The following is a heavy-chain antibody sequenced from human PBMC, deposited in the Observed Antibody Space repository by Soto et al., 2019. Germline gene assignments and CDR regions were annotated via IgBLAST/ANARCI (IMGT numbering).Heavy chain of an antibody. J-gene: IGHJ6*02. CDR3: ARDGSTSWYSYDYHGMAV. CDR1: GFTFRTYW. Sequence: EVQLVESGGGLVQPGGSLRLSCAASGFTFRTYWLSWVRQVPGKGLEWVANINLDGSEKNYVDSVKGRFTISRDNARNSLYLQMSSLGAEDTALYYCARDGSTSWYSYDYHGMAVWGQGTTVTVSS. V-gene: IGHV3-7*05. CDR2: INLDGSEK. D-gene: IGHD5-18*01.